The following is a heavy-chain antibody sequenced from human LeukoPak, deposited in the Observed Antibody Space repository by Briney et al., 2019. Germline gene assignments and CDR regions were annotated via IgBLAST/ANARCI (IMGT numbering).Heavy chain of an antibody. CDR1: GYSFTRYW. J-gene: IGHJ4*02. CDR3: ARGYCYDSSGYFFDY. D-gene: IGHD3-22*01. Sequence: GESLQISCKGSGYSFTRYWIGWVRQMPGKGLEWMGIIYPGDSDTRYSPSFQGQVTISADKSISTAYLQWSSLKASDTAMYYCARGYCYDSSGYFFDYWGQGTLVTVSS. V-gene: IGHV5-51*01. CDR2: IYPGDSDT.